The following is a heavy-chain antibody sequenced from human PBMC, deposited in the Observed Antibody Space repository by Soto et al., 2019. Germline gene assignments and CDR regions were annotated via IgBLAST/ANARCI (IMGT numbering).Heavy chain of an antibody. D-gene: IGHD3-22*01. CDR3: AKVYYYDSSGSDY. J-gene: IGHJ4*02. V-gene: IGHV3-30*18. CDR2: ISYDGSNK. CDR1: GFTFSSYG. Sequence: PGGSLRLSCAASGFTFSSYGMHWVRQAPGKGLEWVAVISYDGSNKYYADSVKGRFTISRDNSKNTLYLQMNSLRVEDTAVYYCAKVYYYDSSGSDYWGQGTLVTVSS.